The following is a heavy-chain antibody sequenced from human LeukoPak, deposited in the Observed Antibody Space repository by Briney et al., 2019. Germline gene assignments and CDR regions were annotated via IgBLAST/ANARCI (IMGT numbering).Heavy chain of an antibody. CDR3: ASEVATSRLSLLGPLDV. D-gene: IGHD5-12*01. V-gene: IGHV3-64*01. J-gene: IGHJ6*04. CDR2: ISSNGGST. Sequence: GSLRPSCPASGFTFSSYAMHWVRQAPGKGLEYVSAISSNGGSTHYANSVKGRFTISRDNSKNTLYLQMGSLRAEDMAVYYCASEVATSRLSLLGPLDVWGKGTTVTVSS. CDR1: GFTFSSYA.